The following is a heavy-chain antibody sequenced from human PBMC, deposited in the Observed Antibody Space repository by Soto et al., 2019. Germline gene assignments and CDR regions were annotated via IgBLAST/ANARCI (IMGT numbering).Heavy chain of an antibody. V-gene: IGHV3-30*18. J-gene: IGHJ5*02. CDR3: AKARIAYENWFDP. CDR1: GFTFSSYG. Sequence: PVGSLRLSCAASGFTFSSYGMHWVRQAPGKGLEWVAVISYDGSNKYYADSVKGRFTISRDNSKNTLYLQMNSLRAEDTAVYYCAKARIAYENWFDPWGQGTLVTVSS. CDR2: ISYDGSNK. D-gene: IGHD6-13*01.